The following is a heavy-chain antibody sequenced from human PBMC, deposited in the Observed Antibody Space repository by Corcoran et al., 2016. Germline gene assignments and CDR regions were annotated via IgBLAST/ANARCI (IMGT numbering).Heavy chain of an antibody. CDR3: ARACGDYGDYTWPYWYFDL. Sequence: EVQLVESGGGLIQPGGSLRLSCAASGFTVSSNYMSWVRQAPGKGLEWVSVIYSGGSTYYADSVKGRFTISRDNSKNTLYLQMNSLRAEDTAVYYCARACGDYGDYTWPYWYFDLWGRGTLVTVSS. CDR1: GFTVSSNY. V-gene: IGHV3-53*01. J-gene: IGHJ2*01. CDR2: IYSGGST. D-gene: IGHD4-17*01.